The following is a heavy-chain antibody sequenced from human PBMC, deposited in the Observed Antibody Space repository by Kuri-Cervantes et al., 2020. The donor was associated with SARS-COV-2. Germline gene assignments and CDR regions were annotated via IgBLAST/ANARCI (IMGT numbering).Heavy chain of an antibody. CDR3: ARRSRPYGDDDAFDI. V-gene: IGHV5-51*01. J-gene: IGHJ3*02. CDR2: IYPGDSDT. D-gene: IGHD4-17*01. CDR1: GYSFTSYW. Sequence: KVSCKGSGYSFTSYWIGWVRQMPGKGLEWMGIIYPGDSDTRYSPSFQGQVTISADKSISTAYLQWSSLKASDTAMYYCARRSRPYGDDDAFDIWGQGTMVT.